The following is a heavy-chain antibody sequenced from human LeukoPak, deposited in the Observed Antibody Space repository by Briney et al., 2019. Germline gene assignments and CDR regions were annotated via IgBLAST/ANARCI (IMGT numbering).Heavy chain of an antibody. J-gene: IGHJ4*02. CDR2: IYYSGST. V-gene: IGHV4-59*08. Sequence: PSETLSLTCTVSGGSISSYYWTWIRQPPGKELEWIGYIYYSGSTKYNPSLKSRVTISVDSSKNHFSLKLSSVTAADTAVYYCARAQVGIVGATEFAYWGQGTLVTVSS. CDR3: ARAQVGIVGATEFAY. CDR1: GGSISSYY. D-gene: IGHD1-26*01.